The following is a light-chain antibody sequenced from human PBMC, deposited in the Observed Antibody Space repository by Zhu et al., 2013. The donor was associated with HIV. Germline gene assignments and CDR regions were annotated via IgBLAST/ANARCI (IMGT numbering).Light chain of an antibody. J-gene: IGKJ3*01. Sequence: EIVLTQSPGTLSLSPGERATLSCRASQSVSSSFLAWYQQKPGQAPRLLIYEASSRATGIPDRFSGSGSGTDFTLTISRLEPEDFAVYYCQQAFTFGPGTKVRISN. CDR3: QQAFT. CDR2: EAS. CDR1: QSVSSSF. V-gene: IGKV3-20*01.